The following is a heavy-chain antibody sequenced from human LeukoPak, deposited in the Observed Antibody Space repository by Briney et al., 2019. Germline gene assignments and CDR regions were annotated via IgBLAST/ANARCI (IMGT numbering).Heavy chain of an antibody. J-gene: IGHJ4*02. Sequence: KPGGSLRLSCAASGFTFSDYYMSWIRQAPGKGLEWVSYISSSGSTIYYAGSVKGRFTISRDNAKNSLYLQMNSLRAEDTAVYYCARDPRRYCSSTSCYSFPDGLGYWGQGTLVTVSS. CDR3: ARDPRRYCSSTSCYSFPDGLGY. V-gene: IGHV3-11*01. CDR2: ISSSGSTI. D-gene: IGHD2-2*01. CDR1: GFTFSDYY.